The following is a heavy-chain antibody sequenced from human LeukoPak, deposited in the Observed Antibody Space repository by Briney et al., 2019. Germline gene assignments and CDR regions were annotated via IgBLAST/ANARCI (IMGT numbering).Heavy chain of an antibody. CDR3: ARGGYYGSGSYLNNHYYYYGMDV. D-gene: IGHD3-10*01. Sequence: SETLSLTCAVYGGSFSGYYWSWIRQPPGKGLEWIGEINHSGSTNYNPSLKSRVTISVDTSKNQSSLKLSSVTAADTAVYYCARGGYYGSGSYLNNHYYYYGMDVWGKGTTVTVSS. V-gene: IGHV4-34*01. CDR1: GGSFSGYY. J-gene: IGHJ6*04. CDR2: INHSGST.